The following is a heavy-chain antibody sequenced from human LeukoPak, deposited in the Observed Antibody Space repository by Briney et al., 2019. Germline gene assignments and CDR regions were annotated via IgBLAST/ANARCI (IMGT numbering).Heavy chain of an antibody. D-gene: IGHD1-14*01. J-gene: IGHJ3*02. CDR2: IYYSGST. Sequence: SKTLSLTCTVSDGSISSYYWSWIRQPPGKGLEWIGYIYYSGSTNYNPSLKSRVTISVDTSKKQFSLKVRSVTAADTAVYYCATNRNRVIDTFDIWGQGTMVTVSS. V-gene: IGHV4-59*08. CDR1: DGSISSYY. CDR3: ATNRNRVIDTFDI.